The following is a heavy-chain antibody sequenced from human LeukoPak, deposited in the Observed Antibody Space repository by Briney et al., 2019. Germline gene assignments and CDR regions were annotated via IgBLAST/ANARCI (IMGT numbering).Heavy chain of an antibody. V-gene: IGHV3-23*01. Sequence: GGSLRLSCAASGFTFSSDAMSWVRQAPGKGLEWVSTISGGGGTTYYSDSVKGRFTISRDNSKNTLFLQMNSLRAEDTAVYYCAKASTFGELNRPFDYWGQGTLVTVSS. CDR1: GFTFSSDA. CDR2: ISGGGGTT. J-gene: IGHJ4*02. D-gene: IGHD3-10*01. CDR3: AKASTFGELNRPFDY.